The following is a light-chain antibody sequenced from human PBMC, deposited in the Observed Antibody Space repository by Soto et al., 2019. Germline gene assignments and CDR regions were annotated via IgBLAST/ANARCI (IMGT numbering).Light chain of an antibody. Sequence: EIVLTQSPATLSLSPGERATLSCRASQSVSSYLAWYQQKPGQATRLLIYDASNRATGIPARFSGSGSGTDITLTISSLEPEDLSIYYCQQRINWPPVTFGGGTKVEIK. V-gene: IGKV3-11*01. CDR3: QQRINWPPVT. CDR2: DAS. CDR1: QSVSSY. J-gene: IGKJ4*02.